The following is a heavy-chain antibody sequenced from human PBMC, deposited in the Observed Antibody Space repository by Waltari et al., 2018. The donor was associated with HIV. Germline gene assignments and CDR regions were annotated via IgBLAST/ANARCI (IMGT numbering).Heavy chain of an antibody. V-gene: IGHV3-48*01. CDR1: GFTFSSFS. D-gene: IGHD4-17*01. CDR3: ATFGVTTGTFDY. Sequence: EVQLVESGGGLAKPGGSLRLSCAAAGFTFSSFSMSWVRQAPGKGLEWVSYISSSGDTIYDADSVRGRFTISRDNAKNSLYLQMHSLRAEDTAVYYCATFGVTTGTFDYWGQGTLVTVSS. J-gene: IGHJ4*02. CDR2: ISSSGDTI.